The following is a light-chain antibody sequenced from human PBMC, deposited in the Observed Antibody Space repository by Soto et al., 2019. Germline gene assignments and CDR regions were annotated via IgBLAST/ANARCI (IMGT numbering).Light chain of an antibody. Sequence: EIVMTPTPATLSVSRGERASLSCRASQSVSTTVAWYHQKPGQAPRXLVYGASTRATGIPARFSGSGYGTDFTLTISRLETEDFAVYYCQQYGSSPYTFGQGTRLEIK. CDR3: QQYGSSPYT. CDR1: QSVSTT. J-gene: IGKJ5*01. V-gene: IGKV3-15*01. CDR2: GAS.